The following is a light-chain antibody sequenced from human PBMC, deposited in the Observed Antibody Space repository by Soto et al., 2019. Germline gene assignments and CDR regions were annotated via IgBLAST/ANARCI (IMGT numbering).Light chain of an antibody. Sequence: DVQMTQSPSSLSASVGDRVTITCRASQSVTTYLNWYQETPGKAPKLLLYSASNVQSGVPSRFSGSGSWTDFTLTISSLEPEDFATYYCQQSYLSPLTFGGGTKVDIK. V-gene: IGKV1-39*01. J-gene: IGKJ4*01. CDR2: SAS. CDR3: QQSYLSPLT. CDR1: QSVTTY.